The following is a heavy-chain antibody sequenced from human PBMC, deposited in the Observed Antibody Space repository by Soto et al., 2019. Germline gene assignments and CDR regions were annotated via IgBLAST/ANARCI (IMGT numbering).Heavy chain of an antibody. D-gene: IGHD3-16*02. J-gene: IGHJ4*02. CDR3: ARAGYISFLDY. Sequence: TLSLTCTVSGGSISSGGYYWSWIRQHPGKGLEWIGYIYYSGSTYYNPSLKSRVTISVDTSKNQFSLKLSSVTAADPAVYSCARAGYISFLDYWGQGTLVTVSS. V-gene: IGHV4-31*03. CDR1: GGSISSGGYY. CDR2: IYYSGST.